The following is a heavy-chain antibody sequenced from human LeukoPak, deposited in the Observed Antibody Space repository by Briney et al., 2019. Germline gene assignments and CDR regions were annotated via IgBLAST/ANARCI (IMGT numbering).Heavy chain of an antibody. CDR3: ASLYSGSYYALDY. D-gene: IGHD1-26*01. J-gene: IGHJ4*02. Sequence: SETLSLTCAVYGGSFSGYYWSWIRQPPGKGLEWIGEINYSGSTNYNPSLKSRVTISVDTSKNQFSLKLSSVTAADTAVYYCASLYSGSYYALDYWGQGTLVTVSS. CDR2: INYSGST. V-gene: IGHV4-34*01. CDR1: GGSFSGYY.